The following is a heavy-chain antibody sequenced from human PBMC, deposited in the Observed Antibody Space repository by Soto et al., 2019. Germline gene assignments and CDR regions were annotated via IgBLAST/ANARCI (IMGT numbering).Heavy chain of an antibody. V-gene: IGHV4-59*08. CDR3: ARHNYGSGSTYFDY. Sequence: SETLSLTCTFACGSISRYYWSWSRQPPGKGLEWIGYIYYSGSTNYNPSLKSRVTISVDTSKNQFSLKLNSMTAADTAVYYCARHNYGSGSTYFDYWGQGTLVTVS. CDR2: IYYSGST. J-gene: IGHJ4*02. CDR1: CGSISRYY. D-gene: IGHD3-10*01.